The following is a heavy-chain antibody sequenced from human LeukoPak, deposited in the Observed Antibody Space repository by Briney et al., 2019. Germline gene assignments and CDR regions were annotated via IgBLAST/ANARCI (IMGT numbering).Heavy chain of an antibody. CDR1: GFTFSSYW. J-gene: IGHJ4*02. CDR2: IKQDGSEK. CDR3: ARDGVYSGSYFFDY. V-gene: IGHV3-7*01. Sequence: GGSLRLSCAASGFTFSSYWMSWVRQAPGKGLEWVANIKQDGSEKYYVDSVKGRFTISRDNAKNSLYLQMNSLRAEDTAVYYCARDGVYSGSYFFDYWGQGTLVTVSS. D-gene: IGHD1-26*01.